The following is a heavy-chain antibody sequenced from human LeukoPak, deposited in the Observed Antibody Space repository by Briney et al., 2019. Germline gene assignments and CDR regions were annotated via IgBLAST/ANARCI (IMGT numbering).Heavy chain of an antibody. D-gene: IGHD3-10*01. CDR2: ISSSGSTI. V-gene: IGHV3-11*01. CDR3: ARDPNYYGSGSGWFDP. Sequence: GGSLRLSCAASGFTFSDYYMSWIRQAPGKGLEWVSYISSSGSTIYYADSVKGRFTISRDNAMNSLYLQMNSLRAEDTAVYYCARDPNYYGSGSGWFDPWGQGTLVTVSS. J-gene: IGHJ5*02. CDR1: GFTFSDYY.